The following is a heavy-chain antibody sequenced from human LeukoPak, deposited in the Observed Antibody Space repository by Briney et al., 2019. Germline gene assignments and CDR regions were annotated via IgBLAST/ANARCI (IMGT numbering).Heavy chain of an antibody. J-gene: IGHJ4*02. CDR2: FDPEDGET. D-gene: IGHD2-15*01. V-gene: IGHV1-24*01. CDR1: GYTLTELS. Sequence: ASVKVSCKVSGYTLTELSMHWVRQAPGKGLEWMGGFDPEDGETIYAQKFQGRVTMTEDTSTDTAYMELSSLRSDDTAVYYCARGYCSGGSCYWVDYWGQGTLVTVSS. CDR3: ARGYCSGGSCYWVDY.